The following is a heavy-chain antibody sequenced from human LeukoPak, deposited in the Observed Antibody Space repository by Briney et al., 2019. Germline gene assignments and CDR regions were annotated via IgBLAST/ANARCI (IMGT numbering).Heavy chain of an antibody. D-gene: IGHD1-26*01. J-gene: IGHJ3*02. CDR3: ARRSPDSGSYNGFDAFDI. CDR2: INPNSGGT. Sequence: ASVKVSCKASGYTFTGYYMHWVRQAPGQGLEWMGWINPNSGGTNYAQKFQGRVTMTRDTSITTAYMELSGLRSDDTAVYYCARRSPDSGSYNGFDAFDIWGQGTMVTVSS. V-gene: IGHV1-2*02. CDR1: GYTFTGYY.